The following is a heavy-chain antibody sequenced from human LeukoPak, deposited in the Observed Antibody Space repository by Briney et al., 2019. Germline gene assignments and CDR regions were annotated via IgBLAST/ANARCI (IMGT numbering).Heavy chain of an antibody. V-gene: IGHV3-30*03. D-gene: IGHD2-2*01. CDR3: ARINIVVVPAAHTERDVDY. CDR1: GFTFSSYG. J-gene: IGHJ4*02. Sequence: PGGSLRLSCAASGFTFSSYGMHWVRQTPGKGLEWVAVISYDGSNKYYADSVKGRFTISRDNSKNTLYLQMNSLRAEDTAVYYCARINIVVVPAAHTERDVDYWGQGTLVTVSS. CDR2: ISYDGSNK.